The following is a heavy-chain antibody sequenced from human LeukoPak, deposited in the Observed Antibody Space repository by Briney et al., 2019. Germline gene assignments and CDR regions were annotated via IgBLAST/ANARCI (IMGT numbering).Heavy chain of an antibody. Sequence: SETLSLTCAVYGGSFSDSYWTWIRQPPGKGVEWIGEINHSGSTNYNPSLKSRVTISVDTSKNQFSLKLSSVTAADTAVYYCARGTTVTRGIGFDYWGQGTLVTVSS. CDR3: ARGTTVTRGIGFDY. CDR1: GGSFSDSY. J-gene: IGHJ4*02. CDR2: INHSGST. D-gene: IGHD4-17*01. V-gene: IGHV4-34*01.